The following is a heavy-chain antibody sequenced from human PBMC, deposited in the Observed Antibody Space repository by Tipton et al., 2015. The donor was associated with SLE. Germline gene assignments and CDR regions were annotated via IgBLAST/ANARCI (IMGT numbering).Heavy chain of an antibody. Sequence: LRLSCAVSGGSISSGGYSWSWIRQPPGKGLEWIGYIYHSGSTYYNPSLKSRVTISVDRSKNQFSLKLSSVTAADTAVYYCARENSGWQRGPFDYWGQGTLVTVSS. CDR3: ARENSGWQRGPFDY. CDR2: IYHSGST. D-gene: IGHD6-19*01. CDR1: GGSISSGGYS. V-gene: IGHV4-30-2*01. J-gene: IGHJ4*02.